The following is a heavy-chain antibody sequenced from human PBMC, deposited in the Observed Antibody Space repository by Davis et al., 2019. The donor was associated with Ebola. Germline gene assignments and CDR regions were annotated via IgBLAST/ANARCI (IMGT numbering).Heavy chain of an antibody. Sequence: GGSLRLSCAASGFTFRPYWMHWVRQVPGKGPEWVSAISGSGGSTYYADSVKGRFTISRDNSKNTVYLEMNSLRAEDTAVYYCAKDRWGYSSGWFDPWGQGTLVTVSS. J-gene: IGHJ5*02. D-gene: IGHD5-18*01. CDR1: GFTFRPYW. CDR2: ISGSGGST. V-gene: IGHV3-23*01. CDR3: AKDRWGYSSGWFDP.